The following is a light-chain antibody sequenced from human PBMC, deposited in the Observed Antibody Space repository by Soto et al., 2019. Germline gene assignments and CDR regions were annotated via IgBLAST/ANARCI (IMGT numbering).Light chain of an antibody. V-gene: IGKV1-33*01. J-gene: IGKJ2*01. CDR3: QQYDTLPYT. CDR2: DGS. CDR1: QDISNF. Sequence: DIQMTQSPSSLSASVGDRVTITCQASQDISNFLNWYQQKPGKAPKLLIYDGSSLETGVPSRFSGSGSGTYFTVTISSLQPEDIATYHCQQYDTLPYTFGQGTKLEIK.